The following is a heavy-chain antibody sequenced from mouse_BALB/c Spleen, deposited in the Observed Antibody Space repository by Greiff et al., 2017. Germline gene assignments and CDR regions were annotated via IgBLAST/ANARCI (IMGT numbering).Heavy chain of an antibody. J-gene: IGHJ3*01. D-gene: IGHD4-1*01. Sequence: VKLMESGPGLVAPSQSLSITCTVSGFSLTSYDISWIRQPPGKGLEWLGVIWTGGGTNYNSAFMSRLSISKDNSKSQVFLKMNSLQTDDTAIYYCVRDRTGTSGGFAYWGQGTLVTVSA. CDR1: GFSLTSYD. V-gene: IGHV2-9-2*01. CDR3: VRDRTGTSGGFAY. CDR2: IWTGGGT.